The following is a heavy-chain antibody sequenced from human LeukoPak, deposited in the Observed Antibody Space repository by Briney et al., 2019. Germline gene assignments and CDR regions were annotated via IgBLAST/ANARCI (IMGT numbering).Heavy chain of an antibody. J-gene: IGHJ4*02. CDR3: ARLVREVTNFES. CDR1: GFTFSSYW. V-gene: IGHV3-7*01. D-gene: IGHD3-10*01. Sequence: GGSLRLSCAASGFTFSSYWMSWVRQAPGKGLEWVANIKQEGSEKYYVDSVKGRFTISRDNARNSLYLQMNNLRAEDTAVYYCARLVREVTNFESWGQGTLVTVSS. CDR2: IKQEGSEK.